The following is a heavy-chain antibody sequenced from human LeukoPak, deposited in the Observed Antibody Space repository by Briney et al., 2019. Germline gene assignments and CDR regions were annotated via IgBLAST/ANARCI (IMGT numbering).Heavy chain of an antibody. CDR1: GGTFSSYA. Sequence: SVKVSCKASGGTFSSYAISWVRQAPGQGLEWMGGIIPVFGTANYAQKFQGRVTITADESTSTAYMELSSLRSEDTAVYYCASSEEYSSSANWFDPWGQGTLVTVSS. CDR2: IIPVFGTA. V-gene: IGHV1-69*13. D-gene: IGHD6-6*01. CDR3: ASSEEYSSSANWFDP. J-gene: IGHJ5*02.